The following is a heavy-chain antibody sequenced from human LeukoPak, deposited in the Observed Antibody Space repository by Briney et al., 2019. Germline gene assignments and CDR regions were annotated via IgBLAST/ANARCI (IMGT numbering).Heavy chain of an antibody. CDR3: AKVGVTAAWTVVEPSNFDF. CDR1: GFTFSNSA. CDR2: IIAGGTIT. J-gene: IGHJ4*02. V-gene: IGHV3-23*01. Sequence: AGGSLRLSCAASGFTFSNSAMSWVRQIPAGMRLQWVSTIIAGGTITYYADSVEGRFTISRDNSKNTLFLQMSGLRAGDTAIYYCAKVGVTAAWTVVEPSNFDFWGQGTLVTVSS. D-gene: IGHD3-3*01.